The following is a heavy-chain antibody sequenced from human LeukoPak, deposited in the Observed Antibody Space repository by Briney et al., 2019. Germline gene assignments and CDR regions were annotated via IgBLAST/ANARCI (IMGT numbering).Heavy chain of an antibody. Sequence: PSETLSLTCTVSGGSISSGSYYWSWIRQPAGKGLEWIGRIYTSGSTNYNPSLKSRVTISVDTSKNQFSLKLSSVTAADTAVYYCARTDGYSLFDYWGQGTLVTVSS. D-gene: IGHD5-24*01. J-gene: IGHJ4*02. CDR2: IYTSGST. CDR3: ARTDGYSLFDY. CDR1: GGSISSGSYY. V-gene: IGHV4-61*02.